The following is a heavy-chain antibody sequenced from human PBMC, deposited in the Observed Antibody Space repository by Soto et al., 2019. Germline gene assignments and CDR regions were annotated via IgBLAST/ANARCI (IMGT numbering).Heavy chain of an antibody. CDR3: ARYAAVAGILDY. Sequence: PSETLSLTCTVSGGSISSGDYYWSWIRQPPGKGLEWIGYIYYSGSTYYNPSLKSRVTLSVDTSKNQFSLTLSSVTAADTAVYYCARYAAVAGILDYWGQGTLVTVSS. CDR1: GGSISSGDYY. CDR2: IYYSGST. V-gene: IGHV4-30-4*01. J-gene: IGHJ4*02. D-gene: IGHD6-19*01.